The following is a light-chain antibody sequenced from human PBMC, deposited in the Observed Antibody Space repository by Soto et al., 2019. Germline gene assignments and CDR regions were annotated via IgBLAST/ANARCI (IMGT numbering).Light chain of an antibody. V-gene: IGKV1-9*01. J-gene: IGKJ2*01. CDR3: QQHKTYPYT. CDR2: SAS. CDR1: QDINKF. Sequence: IQLTQSPSSLSASVGDRVTVTCRASQDINKFLAWFQQKPGKAPNLLIFSASTLQSAVPSRFSGGGSGTDFSLTIDSLQPEDFATYYCQQHKTYPYTFGQGTKLEIK.